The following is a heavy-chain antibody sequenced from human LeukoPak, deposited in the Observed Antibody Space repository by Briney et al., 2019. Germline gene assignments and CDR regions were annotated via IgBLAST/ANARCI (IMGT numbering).Heavy chain of an antibody. J-gene: IGHJ4*02. CDR3: ARYGQDIVVVPAAETFDY. CDR1: GGSISSGGYY. D-gene: IGHD2-2*01. V-gene: IGHV4-30-4*08. CDR2: IYYSGST. Sequence: TSETLSLTCTVSGGSISSGGYYWSWIRQPPGKGLGWIGYIYYSGSTYYNPSLKSRVTISVDTSKNQFSLKLSSVTAADTAVYYCARYGQDIVVVPAAETFDYWGQGTLVTVSS.